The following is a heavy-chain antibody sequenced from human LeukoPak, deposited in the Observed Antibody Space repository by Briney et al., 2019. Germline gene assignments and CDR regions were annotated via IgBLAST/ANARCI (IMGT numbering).Heavy chain of an antibody. CDR3: ARDQPQYYYDNSGYYD. J-gene: IGHJ4*02. D-gene: IGHD3-22*01. Sequence: GGSLRLSCAASGLTFRSNWMHWVRQTPGKGLVWVSRINSDGLSTSYADSVKGRFTISRDNAKNTLYLQMNSLRAEDTAVYYCARDQPQYYYDNSGYYDWGQGTLVTVSS. CDR1: GLTFRSNW. V-gene: IGHV3-74*01. CDR2: INSDGLST.